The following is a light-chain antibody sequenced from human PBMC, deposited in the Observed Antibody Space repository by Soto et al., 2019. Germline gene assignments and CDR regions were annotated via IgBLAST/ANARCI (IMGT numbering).Light chain of an antibody. CDR2: AAS. J-gene: IGKJ1*01. CDR3: QQSYSTPLT. Sequence: IKMTQSPSSLSASVGDSVTITCXASQSISSYLNWYQQKPGKAPKLLIYAASSLQSGVPSRFSGSGSGTDFTLTISSLQPEDFATYYCQQSYSTPLTCGQGTKVDIK. CDR1: QSISSY. V-gene: IGKV1-39*01.